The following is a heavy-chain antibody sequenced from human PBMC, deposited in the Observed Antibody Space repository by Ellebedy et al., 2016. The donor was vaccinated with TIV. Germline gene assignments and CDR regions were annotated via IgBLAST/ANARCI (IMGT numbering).Heavy chain of an antibody. CDR2: IIPIFGTA. J-gene: IGHJ3*02. V-gene: IGHV1-69*06. D-gene: IGHD3-10*01. Sequence: SVKVSXXASGGTFSSYAISWVRQAPGQGLEWMGGIIPIFGTANYAQKFQGRVTITADKSTSTAYMELSSLRSEDTAVYYCARVTGDRHAFDIWGQGTMVTVSS. CDR3: ARVTGDRHAFDI. CDR1: GGTFSSYA.